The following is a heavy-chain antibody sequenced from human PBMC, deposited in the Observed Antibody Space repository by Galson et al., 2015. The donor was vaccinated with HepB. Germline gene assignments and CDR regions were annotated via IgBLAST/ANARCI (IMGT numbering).Heavy chain of an antibody. D-gene: IGHD3-10*01. Sequence: SVKVSCKASGYTFTSYYMHWVRQAPGQGLGWMGIINPSGGSTSYAQKFQGRVTMTRDTSTSTVYMELSSLRSEDTAVYYCARDRGITNWFDPWGQGTLVTVSS. J-gene: IGHJ5*02. V-gene: IGHV1-46*01. CDR2: INPSGGST. CDR1: GYTFTSYY. CDR3: ARDRGITNWFDP.